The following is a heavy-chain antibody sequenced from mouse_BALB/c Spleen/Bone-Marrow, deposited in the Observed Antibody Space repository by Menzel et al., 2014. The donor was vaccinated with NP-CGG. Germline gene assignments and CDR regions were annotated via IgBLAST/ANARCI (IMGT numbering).Heavy chain of an antibody. CDR3: ARGPYYYGSGYGYFDV. CDR2: ISDGGSYT. D-gene: IGHD1-1*01. J-gene: IGHJ1*01. CDR1: GFTFSDYS. V-gene: IGHV5-4*02. Sequence: DVKLVESGGGLVKPGGSLKLSCAASGFTFSDYSMYWVRQTPEKRLEWVATISDGGSYTYYPDSVKGRFTISRDNVRNNLYLQMSSLKSEDTAMYYCARGPYYYGSGYGYFDVWGAGTTVTVSS.